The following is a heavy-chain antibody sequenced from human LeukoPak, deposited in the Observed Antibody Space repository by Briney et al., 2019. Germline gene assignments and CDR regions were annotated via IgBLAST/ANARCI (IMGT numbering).Heavy chain of an antibody. CDR3: ARSNRTYYDFWSGSYYYGMDV. CDR2: IYYSGST. J-gene: IGHJ6*02. D-gene: IGHD3-3*01. V-gene: IGHV4-59*01. CDR1: GGSIGSYY. Sequence: PSETLSLTCTVSGGSIGSYYWSWIRQPPGKGLEWIGYIYYSGSTNYNPSLKSRVTVSVDTSKNQFSLKLSSVTAADTAVYYCARSNRTYYDFWSGSYYYGMDVWGQGTTVTVSS.